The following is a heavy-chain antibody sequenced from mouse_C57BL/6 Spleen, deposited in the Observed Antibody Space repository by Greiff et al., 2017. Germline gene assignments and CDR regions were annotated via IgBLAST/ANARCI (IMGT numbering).Heavy chain of an antibody. CDR3: TRHSNYEVYYAMDY. CDR1: GYTFTDYE. D-gene: IGHD2-5*01. CDR2: IDPETGGT. J-gene: IGHJ4*01. V-gene: IGHV1-15*01. Sequence: VQLQQSGAELVRPGASVTLSCKASGYTFTDYEMHWVKQTPVHGLEWIGAIDPETGGTAYNQKFKGKAILTADKSSSTAYMELRSLTSEDSAVYYCTRHSNYEVYYAMDYWGQGTSVTVSS.